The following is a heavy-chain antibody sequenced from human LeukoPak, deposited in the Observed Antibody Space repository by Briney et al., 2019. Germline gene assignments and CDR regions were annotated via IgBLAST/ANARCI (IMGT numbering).Heavy chain of an antibody. CDR1: GFTFSSFA. CDR2: ISGDGDYK. CDR3: AKDILTYYYGSSGYYFDT. D-gene: IGHD3-10*01. J-gene: IGHJ4*02. V-gene: IGHV3-23*01. Sequence: GGSLRLSCSASGFTFSSFAMSWVRQAPGKGLEWLSAISGDGDYKYYADSVTGRFTISRDNSKNALFLQMHSLRAEDTAVYYCAKDILTYYYGSSGYYFDTWGQGTLVTVSS.